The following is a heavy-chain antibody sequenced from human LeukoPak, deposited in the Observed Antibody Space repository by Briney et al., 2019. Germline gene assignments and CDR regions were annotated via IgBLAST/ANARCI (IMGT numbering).Heavy chain of an antibody. CDR2: INPNSGDT. CDR1: GYTFTGNY. V-gene: IGHV1-2*02. Sequence: ASVKVSCKSSGYTFTGNYMHWVRHAPGQGLEWMGWINPNSGDTKYAQNFQGRVTMTRDTSITTTYMELSSLRSDDTAVYYCVRDRHTVAVAATLDYWGQGTLVIASS. D-gene: IGHD6-19*01. CDR3: VRDRHTVAVAATLDY. J-gene: IGHJ4*02.